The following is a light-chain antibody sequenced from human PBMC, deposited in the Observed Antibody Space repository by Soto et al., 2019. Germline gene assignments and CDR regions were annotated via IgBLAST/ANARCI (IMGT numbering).Light chain of an antibody. Sequence: QSALTQPPSASGSPGQSVTISCTGTSSDVGAYNYVSWYQQYPGKAPKLMIYEVTKRPSGVPDRFSGSKSGNTASLTVAGLQAEDEAGDCCAACVGSDIWVFGGGTKRTV. CDR3: AACVGSDIWV. CDR1: SSDVGAYNY. J-gene: IGLJ3*02. CDR2: EVT. V-gene: IGLV2-8*01.